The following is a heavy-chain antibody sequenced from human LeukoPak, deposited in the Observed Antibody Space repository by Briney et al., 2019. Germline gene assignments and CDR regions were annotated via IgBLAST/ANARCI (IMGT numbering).Heavy chain of an antibody. D-gene: IGHD6-19*01. V-gene: IGHV4-39*07. J-gene: IGHJ4*02. CDR1: NASISSNTYY. Sequence: SETLSLTCTVSNASISSNTYYRAWIRQPPGKGLEYIGSINYRGSTYYNPSLKSRVTLSVDTSKNQFSLKLSSVTAADTAVYYCARGGIAVAGFDYWGQGTLVTVSS. CDR2: INYRGST. CDR3: ARGGIAVAGFDY.